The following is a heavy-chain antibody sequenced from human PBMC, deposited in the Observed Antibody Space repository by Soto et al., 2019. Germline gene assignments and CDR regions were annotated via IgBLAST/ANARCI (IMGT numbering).Heavy chain of an antibody. J-gene: IGHJ4*02. Sequence: GEPLKIYCKASGYIFIDYWIGWVRQMPGKGLEWMGIVYPRDSDTRYSPSFQGQVTISADRSTGTAFLQWRSLKASDTALYYCARPPLPGYSIHFNSWGKGTLVTVSS. V-gene: IGHV5-51*01. CDR2: VYPRDSDT. CDR3: ARPPLPGYSIHFNS. CDR1: GYIFIDYW. D-gene: IGHD2-15*01.